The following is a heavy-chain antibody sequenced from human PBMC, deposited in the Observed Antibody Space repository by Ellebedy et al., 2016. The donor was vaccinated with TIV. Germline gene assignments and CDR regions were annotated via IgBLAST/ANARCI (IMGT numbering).Heavy chain of an antibody. Sequence: MPGGSLRLSCGVYGGSFSGYYWSWIRQPPGKGLEWIGEINHIGTTNYNPSLESRVTISVDTSKNQFSLKLSSVTAADTAVYYCARALYSGTNFDYWGQGTLVTVSS. CDR1: GGSFSGYY. CDR2: INHIGTT. CDR3: ARALYSGTNFDY. D-gene: IGHD1-26*01. J-gene: IGHJ4*02. V-gene: IGHV4-34*01.